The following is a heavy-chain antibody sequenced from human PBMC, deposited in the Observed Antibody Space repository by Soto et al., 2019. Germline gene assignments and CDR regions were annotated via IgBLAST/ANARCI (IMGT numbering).Heavy chain of an antibody. V-gene: IGHV6-1*01. D-gene: IGHD2-15*01. Sequence: PSQTLSLTCVGSGDTVSSNSVAWNWVRQSPSRGLEWLGRTYYRSRWYSDYAVSVRSRIDINADTSKNQVSLQPNSVTPEDTAVYYCARSEEDSDYYYYGMDVWAKGPRSPSP. CDR1: GDTVSSNSVA. J-gene: IGHJ6*02. CDR3: ARSEEDSDYYYYGMDV. CDR2: TYYRSRWYS.